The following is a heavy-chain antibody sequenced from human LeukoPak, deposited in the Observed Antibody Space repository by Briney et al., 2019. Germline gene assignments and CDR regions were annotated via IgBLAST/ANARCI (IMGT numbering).Heavy chain of an antibody. D-gene: IGHD1-7*01. CDR3: ARANAGNWNYWGGYYYYYGMDV. J-gene: IGHJ6*02. V-gene: IGHV3-7*02. CDR2: KKQKGREK. CDR1: GINLNNQW. Sequence: GGSPKPPLATPGINLNNQWKNLVPQAPRKGPEWVAKKKQKGREKYYVDSVKGRFTISRDNAKNSLYLQMNSLRAEDTAVYYCARANAGNWNYWGGYYYYYGMDVWGQGTTVTVSS.